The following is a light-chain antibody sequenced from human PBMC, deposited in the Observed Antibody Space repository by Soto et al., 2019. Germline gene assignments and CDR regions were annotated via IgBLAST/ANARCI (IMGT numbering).Light chain of an antibody. V-gene: IGKV1-5*01. J-gene: IGKJ1*01. Sequence: DIQMTHSPPTLSGSVGDIVTITCRASQTINTWLAWYQQKPGKAPKLLIFDASSLESGVPSRFSGSGSGTEFTLTISSLQPEDFGIYYCQQYENFWTFGQGTKVDIK. CDR2: DAS. CDR3: QQYENFWT. CDR1: QTINTW.